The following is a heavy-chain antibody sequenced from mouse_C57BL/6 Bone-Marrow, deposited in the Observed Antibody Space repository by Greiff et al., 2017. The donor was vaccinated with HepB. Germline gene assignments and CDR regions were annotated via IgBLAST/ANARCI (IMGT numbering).Heavy chain of an antibody. Sequence: EVMLVESGGGLVKPGGSLKLSCAASGFTFSDYGMHWVRQAPEKGLEWVAYISSGSSTIYYADTVKGRFTISRDNAKNTLFLQMTSLRSEDTAMYYCARPMSRAWFAYWGQGTLVTVSA. CDR2: ISSGSSTI. J-gene: IGHJ3*01. CDR1: GFTFSDYG. CDR3: ARPMSRAWFAY. D-gene: IGHD2-3*01. V-gene: IGHV5-17*01.